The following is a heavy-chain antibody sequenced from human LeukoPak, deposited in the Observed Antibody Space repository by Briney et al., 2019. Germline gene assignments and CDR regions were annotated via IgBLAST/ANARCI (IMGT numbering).Heavy chain of an antibody. CDR1: GYTFTSYY. CDR2: INPSGGST. J-gene: IGHJ3*02. CDR3: ARGWVDTAMVLVDDAFDI. Sequence: ASVKVSCKASGYTFTSYYMHWVRQAPGQGLEWMGLINPSGGSTSYAQKFQGRVTMTRDTSTSTVYMELSSLRSEDTAVYYCARGWVDTAMVLVDDAFDIWGQGTMVAVSS. D-gene: IGHD5-18*01. V-gene: IGHV1-46*01.